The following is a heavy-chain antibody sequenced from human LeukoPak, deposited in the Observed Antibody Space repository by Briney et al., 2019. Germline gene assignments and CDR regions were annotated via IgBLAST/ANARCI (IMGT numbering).Heavy chain of an antibody. Sequence: ASVKVSCKASGYSFTNYDINWVRQATGQGLEWMGWMNPKSGDTGYAQKFQGRVTMTRNTSISTAYMELSSLRSEDTAVYYCARQVTMVRGVIKYYYYYYMDVWGKGTTVTISS. V-gene: IGHV1-8*02. J-gene: IGHJ6*03. CDR2: MNPKSGDT. CDR3: ARQVTMVRGVIKYYYYYYMDV. D-gene: IGHD3-10*01. CDR1: GYSFTNYD.